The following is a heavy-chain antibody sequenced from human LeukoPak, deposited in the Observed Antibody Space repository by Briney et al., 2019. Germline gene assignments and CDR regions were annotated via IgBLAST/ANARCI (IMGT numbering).Heavy chain of an antibody. Sequence: GGSLRLSCVGSGYFFSSHEMNWVRQAPGKGLDWISYISSSASTVNYADSVKGRFTISRDNAKKSLFLQMNRLRAEDTAVYYCARVGTLIYHYGMDVWGQGTTVTVSS. CDR1: GYFFSSHE. CDR2: ISSSASTV. V-gene: IGHV3-48*03. CDR3: ARVGTLIYHYGMDV. J-gene: IGHJ6*02.